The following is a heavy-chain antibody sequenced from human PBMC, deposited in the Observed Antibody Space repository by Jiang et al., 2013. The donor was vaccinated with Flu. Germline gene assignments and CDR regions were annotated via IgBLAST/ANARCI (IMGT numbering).Heavy chain of an antibody. CDR3: ARLLVGASYRFDP. CDR2: VYHSGST. Sequence: PGLVKPSETLTLTCNVSGGSISGYYWSWIRQSPGKGLEWLGRVYHSGSTDYNPSFKSRLTISVDKSQNQISLRLNSVTAADTARYFCARLLVGASYRFDPWGQGTPGHRLV. J-gene: IGHJ5*02. V-gene: IGHV4-59*08. D-gene: IGHD1-26*01. CDR1: GGSISGYY.